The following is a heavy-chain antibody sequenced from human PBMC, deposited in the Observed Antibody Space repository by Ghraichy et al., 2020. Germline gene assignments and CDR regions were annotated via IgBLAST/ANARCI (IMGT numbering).Heavy chain of an antibody. D-gene: IGHD1-26*01. CDR1: GFTFSSYA. CDR2: ISGSGGST. J-gene: IGHJ4*02. V-gene: IGHV3-23*01. Sequence: GGYLRLSCAASGFTFSSYAMSWVRQAPGKGLEWVSAISGSGGSTYYAESVKGRFTISRDNSNNTLYLQMNSLRAEDTAVYYCAKGVGMGELLPVPYFDYWGQGTLVTVSS. CDR3: AKGVGMGELLPVPYFDY.